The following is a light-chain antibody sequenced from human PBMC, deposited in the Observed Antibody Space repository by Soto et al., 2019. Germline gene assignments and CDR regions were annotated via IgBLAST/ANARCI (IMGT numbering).Light chain of an antibody. V-gene: IGKV1-5*03. CDR3: QQYKSRPYT. Sequence: DIQMTQSPSTLSASLGDRVTITCRASQNINDFLAWYQQKPGKAPKLLIYKASRLQSEVPSKFSVSGSGTEFTLTITSLQPDDLATFYCQQYKSRPYTFGQGTNLEIK. J-gene: IGKJ2*01. CDR2: KAS. CDR1: QNINDF.